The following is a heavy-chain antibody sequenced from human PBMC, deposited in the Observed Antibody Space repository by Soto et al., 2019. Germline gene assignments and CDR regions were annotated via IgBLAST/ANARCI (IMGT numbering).Heavy chain of an antibody. V-gene: IGHV3-48*01. J-gene: IGHJ4*02. CDR2: ISAGGRPI. CDR3: ARDLGWAFDF. CDR1: GFTFTTFS. Sequence: EVQLVESGGGLVQPGGSLSLSCAASGFTFTTFSMNWVRQAPGRGLEWISYISAGGRPISYADSVKGRFTISRDNARNSRSLQMDSLRVEDTAGYYCARDLGWAFDFWGLGTLVTVSS. D-gene: IGHD6-19*01.